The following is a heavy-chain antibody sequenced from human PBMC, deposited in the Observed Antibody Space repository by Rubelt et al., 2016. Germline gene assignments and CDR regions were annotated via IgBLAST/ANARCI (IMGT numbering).Heavy chain of an antibody. CDR1: GGSFSGYY. Sequence: QVQLQQWGAGLLKPSETLSLTCAVYGGSFSGYYWSWIRQPPGKGLEWIGEINHSGSTNYNPSRRGRVRISVDTAKNQCSLKLSAVTAADTAVYYCARGSTINRRGDYWGQGTLVTVSS. V-gene: IGHV4-34*01. J-gene: IGHJ4*02. CDR2: INHSGST. CDR3: ARGSTINRRGDY. D-gene: IGHD2-2*01.